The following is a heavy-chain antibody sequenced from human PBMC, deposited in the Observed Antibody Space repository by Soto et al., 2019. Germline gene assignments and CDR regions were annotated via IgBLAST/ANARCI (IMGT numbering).Heavy chain of an antibody. CDR3: ARAYPNYYDSSGYYFNWFDP. CDR2: IYDIGTT. Sequence: SETLSLTCTVSGDSISGHYWSWIRQPPEKGLEWIAYIYDIGTTNYNPSLKSRVTISVDTSKNQFSLKLSSVTAADTAVYYCARAYPNYYDSSGYYFNWFDPWGQGTLVTVSS. J-gene: IGHJ5*02. D-gene: IGHD3-22*01. V-gene: IGHV4-59*11. CDR1: GDSISGHY.